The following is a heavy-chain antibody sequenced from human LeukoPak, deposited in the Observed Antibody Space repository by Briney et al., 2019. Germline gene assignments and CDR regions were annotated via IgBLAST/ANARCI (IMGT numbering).Heavy chain of an antibody. J-gene: IGHJ3*02. V-gene: IGHV3-48*02. D-gene: IGHD3-22*01. CDR2: ISSSGSTI. Sequence: GGSLRLPCAASGFTFSSYNMNWVRQAPGKGLEWVSYISSSGSTIYYADSVKGRFTISRDNPKNSLYLQMNSLRDEDTAVYYCARDYYDSTGYHDAFDIWGQGTMVTVSS. CDR3: ARDYYDSTGYHDAFDI. CDR1: GFTFSSYN.